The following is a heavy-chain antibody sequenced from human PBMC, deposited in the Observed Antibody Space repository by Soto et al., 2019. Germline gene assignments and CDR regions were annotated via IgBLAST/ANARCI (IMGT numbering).Heavy chain of an antibody. CDR3: VATYGDYLDY. V-gene: IGHV5-51*01. Sequence: GESLKISCRGSGYKFTTYWIGWVRQMPGKGLEWMAIIYPDDSDSRYGPSFQGQVTISADKSISTAYLQWSSLKASDTAIYYCVATYGDYLDYWVQGTLVTVSS. J-gene: IGHJ4*02. CDR1: GYKFTTYW. D-gene: IGHD4-17*01. CDR2: IYPDDSDS.